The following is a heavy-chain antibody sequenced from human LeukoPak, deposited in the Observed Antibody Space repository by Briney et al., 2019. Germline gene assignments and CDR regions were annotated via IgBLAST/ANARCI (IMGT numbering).Heavy chain of an antibody. V-gene: IGHV3-21*01. CDR3: ARGEVYDSSGYLDY. Sequence: PGGSLRLSCAASGFTFSSYSMNWVRQAPGKGLEWVSSISSSSSYIYYADSVKGRFTISRDNAKNSLYLQMNSLRAEGTTVYYCARGEVYDSSGYLDYWGQGTLVTVSS. D-gene: IGHD3-22*01. J-gene: IGHJ4*02. CDR2: ISSSSSYI. CDR1: GFTFSSYS.